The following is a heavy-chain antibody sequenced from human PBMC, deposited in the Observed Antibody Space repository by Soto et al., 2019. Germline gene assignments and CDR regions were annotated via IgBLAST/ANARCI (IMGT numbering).Heavy chain of an antibody. CDR2: INAGNGNT. Sequence: GASVKVSCKASGYTFTSYAMHWVRQAPGQRLERMGWINAGNGNTKYSQKFQGRVTITRDTSASTAYMELSSLRSEDTAVYYCASFFVSYDFWSGLMDVWGKGTTVTVFS. CDR3: ASFFVSYDFWSGLMDV. J-gene: IGHJ6*03. CDR1: GYTFTSYA. V-gene: IGHV1-3*01. D-gene: IGHD3-3*01.